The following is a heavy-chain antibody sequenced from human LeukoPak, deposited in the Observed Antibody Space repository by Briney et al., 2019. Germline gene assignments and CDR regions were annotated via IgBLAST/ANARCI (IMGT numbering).Heavy chain of an antibody. D-gene: IGHD2-2*01. J-gene: IGHJ6*04. Sequence: ASVKVSCKASGGTFSSYAISWVRQAPGQGLEWMGGIIPILGIANYAQKFQGRVTITADKSTSTAYMELSSLRSEDTAVYYCARDRDIVVVPAAIVHSYYYGMDVWGKGPTVTVSS. CDR2: IIPILGIA. CDR1: GGTFSSYA. V-gene: IGHV1-69*04. CDR3: ARDRDIVVVPAAIVHSYYYGMDV.